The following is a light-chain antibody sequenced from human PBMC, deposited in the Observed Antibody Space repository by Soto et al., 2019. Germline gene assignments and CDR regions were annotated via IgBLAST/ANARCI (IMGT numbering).Light chain of an antibody. V-gene: IGLV2-8*01. CDR3: CSFAGSNNHVK. CDR2: EVT. Sequence: QSVLTQPPSASGSLGQSVTISCTGTSSDIGAYSFVSWYQQYPGKAPKLIISEVTKRPSGVPGRFSGSKSANTASPTVAGLQAEDEADYYCCSFAGSNNHVKFGGGTKLTVL. CDR1: SSDIGAYSF. J-gene: IGLJ2*01.